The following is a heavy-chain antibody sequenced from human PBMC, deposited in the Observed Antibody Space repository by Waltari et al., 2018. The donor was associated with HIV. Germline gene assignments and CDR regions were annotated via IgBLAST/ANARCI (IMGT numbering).Heavy chain of an antibody. CDR3: ARDAGRTVSTPDAFDV. Sequence: QVQLVQSGAEVKRPGASVKVSCTTSGYSFTAYYLHWVRQAPGQGLEWMGWINPNNEGTDYAPNFRDRVTMTTDTSIATAYLELHSLKSDDTAVYFCARDAGRTVSTPDAFDVWGRGTMVTVSS. CDR2: INPNNEGT. D-gene: IGHD4-17*01. CDR1: GYSFTAYY. V-gene: IGHV1-2*02. J-gene: IGHJ3*01.